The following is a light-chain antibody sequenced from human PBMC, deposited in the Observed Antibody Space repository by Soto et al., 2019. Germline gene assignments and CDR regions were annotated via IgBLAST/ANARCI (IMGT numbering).Light chain of an antibody. J-gene: IGKJ4*01. Sequence: VLTQSPATVSLSPGERVTFSCRASQSITTYLAWHQQKPGQSPRLVIYDASSRAPGIPARFSGGGSGRDFTLTISSFEPEDADIYYCQHRSNWPLTFGGGTKVDI. CDR1: QSITTY. CDR3: QHRSNWPLT. V-gene: IGKV3-11*02. CDR2: DAS.